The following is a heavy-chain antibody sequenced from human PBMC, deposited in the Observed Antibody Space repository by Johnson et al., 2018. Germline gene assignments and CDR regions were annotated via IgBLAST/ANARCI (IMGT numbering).Heavy chain of an antibody. CDR2: IGSAGDT. V-gene: IGHV3-13*01. Sequence: VQLVEAGGGWVQPGGSLRLSCAASGFTFSSYDMHWVRQATGKGLEWVSGIGSAGDTYYPGSVKGRFTISRENAKNSLYLQMNSLRAGDTAVYYCARERYYGSGISAFDIWGQGTMVTVSS. D-gene: IGHD3-10*01. CDR1: GFTFSSYD. J-gene: IGHJ3*02. CDR3: ARERYYGSGISAFDI.